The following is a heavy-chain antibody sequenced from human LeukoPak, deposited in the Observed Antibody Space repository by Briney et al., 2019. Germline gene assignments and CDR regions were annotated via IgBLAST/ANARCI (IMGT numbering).Heavy chain of an antibody. V-gene: IGHV3-23*01. D-gene: IGHD3-22*01. J-gene: IGHJ6*02. CDR1: GFTFSFYA. Sequence: GGSLRLSRAASGFTFSFYAMSWVRQAPGKGLEWVAGITSSGNTTYYADPVKGRFTISRDNSKNTLYLQMNSLRAEDTAVYYCAKGAYYDSSGYAYYYYGMDVWGQGTTVTVSS. CDR2: ITSSGNTT. CDR3: AKGAYYDSSGYAYYYYGMDV.